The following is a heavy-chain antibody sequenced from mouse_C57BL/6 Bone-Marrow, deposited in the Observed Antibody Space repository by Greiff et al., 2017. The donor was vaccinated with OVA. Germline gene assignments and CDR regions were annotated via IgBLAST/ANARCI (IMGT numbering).Heavy chain of an antibody. CDR1: GFTFSDYG. V-gene: IGHV5-17*01. CDR2: ISSGSSTI. CDR3: ARADYFGSSLSCYWYFDV. Sequence: DVLLVESGGGLVQPGGSLKLSCAASGFTFSDYGMHWVRQAPEKGLEWVAYISSGSSTIYYADTVKGRFTISRDNAKNTLFLQITRLRSEDTAMYYCARADYFGSSLSCYWYFDVWGTGTTVTVSS. J-gene: IGHJ1*03. D-gene: IGHD1-1*01.